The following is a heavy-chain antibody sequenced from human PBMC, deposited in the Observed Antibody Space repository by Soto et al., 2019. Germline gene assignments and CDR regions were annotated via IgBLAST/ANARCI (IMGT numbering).Heavy chain of an antibody. CDR3: AAVDCSGGSCYSGYYFDY. J-gene: IGHJ4*02. Sequence: SVKGSCKASGFTFTSSAVQWVRQARGQRLEWIGWIVVGSGNTNYAQKFQERVTITRDMSTSTAYMELSSLRSEDTAVYYCAAVDCSGGSCYSGYYFDYWGQGTLVTVSS. V-gene: IGHV1-58*01. CDR2: IVVGSGNT. D-gene: IGHD2-15*01. CDR1: GFTFTSSA.